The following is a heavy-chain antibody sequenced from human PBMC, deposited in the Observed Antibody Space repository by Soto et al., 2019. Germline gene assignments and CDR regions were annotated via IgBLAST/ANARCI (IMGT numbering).Heavy chain of an antibody. CDR2: ISAYNGNT. CDR3: ARDRSSGGSRNWFDP. D-gene: IGHD2-15*01. V-gene: IGHV1-18*01. CDR1: GYTFTNNV. J-gene: IGHJ5*02. Sequence: ASVKVSCKASGYTFTNNVISWVRQAPGQGLEWMGWISAYNGNTNYAQKLQGRVTMTTDTSTSTAYMELRSLRSDDTAVYYCARDRSSGGSRNWFDPWGQGTLVTVSS.